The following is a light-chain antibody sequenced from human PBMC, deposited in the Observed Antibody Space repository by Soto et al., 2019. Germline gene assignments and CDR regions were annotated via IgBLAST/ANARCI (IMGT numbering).Light chain of an antibody. Sequence: DIVLTQSPATLSLSPGERAPLSCRASQTVRNNYLAWYQQKPGQAPRLLIYDASSRATGIPDRFSGSGSGTDFTLTISRLEPEDFAVYYCQQYGSSPWTFGQGTKVDIK. CDR3: QQYGSSPWT. J-gene: IGKJ1*01. CDR2: DAS. V-gene: IGKV3-20*01. CDR1: QTVRNNY.